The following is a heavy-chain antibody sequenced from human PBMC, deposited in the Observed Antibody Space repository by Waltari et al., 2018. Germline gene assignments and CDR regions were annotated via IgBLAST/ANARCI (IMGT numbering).Heavy chain of an antibody. V-gene: IGHV3-30*18. Sequence: QVQLVESGGGVVQPGRSLRLSCAASGFTFSSYGMHGVRQAPGKGLEWVAVIWYDGSNKYYADSVKGRFTISRDNSKNTLYLQMNSLRAEDTAMYYCAKDSGYSYGSGDYWGQGTLVTVSS. D-gene: IGHD5-18*01. CDR3: AKDSGYSYGSGDY. CDR1: GFTFSSYG. CDR2: IWYDGSNK. J-gene: IGHJ4*02.